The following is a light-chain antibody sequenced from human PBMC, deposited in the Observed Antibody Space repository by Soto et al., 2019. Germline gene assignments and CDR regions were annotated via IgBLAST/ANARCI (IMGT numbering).Light chain of an antibody. J-gene: IGKJ1*01. CDR3: QQYDGPPWT. Sequence: EIVLTQSPGTLSLSPGGRATLSCRTSQIISSIYLAWYQQKPGQAPTLLIYGASSRATGIPDRFSGGGSGTDFTLYISRLEPEDSALYFCQQYDGPPWTFGRGTRLEI. CDR1: QIISSIY. CDR2: GAS. V-gene: IGKV3-20*01.